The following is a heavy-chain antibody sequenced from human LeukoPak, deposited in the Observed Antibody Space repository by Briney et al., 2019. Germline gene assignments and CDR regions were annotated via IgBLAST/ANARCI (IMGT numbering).Heavy chain of an antibody. V-gene: IGHV4-34*01. CDR1: GGPLGGYY. CDR2: INLGGSS. D-gene: IGHD4-11*01. CDR3: ARVPVTANWFDP. J-gene: IGHJ5*02. Sequence: PSETLSLTCAVHGGPLGGYYWSWIRQPPGRGLEWIGEINLGGSSNYNPSLKNRVTMSVDTSKNQFSLKVKSVTAADTAVYYCARVPVTANWFDPWGQGTLVTVSS.